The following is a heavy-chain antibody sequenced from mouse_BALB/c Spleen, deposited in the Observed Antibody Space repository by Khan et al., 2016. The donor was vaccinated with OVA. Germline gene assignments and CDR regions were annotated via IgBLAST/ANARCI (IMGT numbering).Heavy chain of an antibody. J-gene: IGHJ4*01. CDR1: GCNIKDYY. V-gene: IGHV14-1*02. CDR2: IDPENGNT. Sequence: VQLQQSGAELVRPGALVKLSCKVSGCNIKDYYMHWVKQRPEQGLEWIGWIDPENGNTIYDSKFQGKASITADTSSNTAYLQLSSLTSEDTAVYNCARETARALHAMDYWGQGTSVTVSS. D-gene: IGHD3-2*01. CDR3: ARETARALHAMDY.